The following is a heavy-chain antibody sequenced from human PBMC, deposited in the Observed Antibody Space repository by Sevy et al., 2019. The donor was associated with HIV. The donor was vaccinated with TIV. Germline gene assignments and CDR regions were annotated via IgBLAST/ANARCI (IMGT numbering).Heavy chain of an antibody. CDR1: GYTFTSYG. Sequence: ASVKVSCKASGYTFTSYGISWVRQAPGQGLEWMGWISAYNGNTNYAQKLQGRVTMTTDTSTSTAYMERRSLRSDDTAVYYCARVYYYGSGSRGSHYNWFDPWGQGTLVTVSS. CDR3: ARVYYYGSGSRGSHYNWFDP. V-gene: IGHV1-18*01. CDR2: ISAYNGNT. J-gene: IGHJ5*02. D-gene: IGHD3-10*01.